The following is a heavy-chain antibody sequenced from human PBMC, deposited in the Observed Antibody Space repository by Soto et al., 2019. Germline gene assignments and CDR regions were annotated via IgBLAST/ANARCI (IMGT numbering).Heavy chain of an antibody. CDR2: INAGNGNT. CDR3: ARSGSTIFGVVP. V-gene: IGHV1-3*01. J-gene: IGHJ5*02. D-gene: IGHD3-3*01. CDR1: GYTFTSYA. Sequence: EASVKVSCKASGYTFTSYAMHWVRQAPGQRLEWMGWINAGNGNTKYSQKFQGRVTITRDTSASTAYMELSSLRSEDTAVYYCARSGSTIFGVVPWGQGTLVTVSS.